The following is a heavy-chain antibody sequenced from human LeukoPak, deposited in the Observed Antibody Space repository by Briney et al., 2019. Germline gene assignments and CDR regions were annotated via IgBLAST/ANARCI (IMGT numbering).Heavy chain of an antibody. CDR2: IYYSGST. CDR3: ARRLLGYCSGGSCYSGYFQH. CDR1: GGSISSYY. Sequence: ASETLSLTCTVSGGSISSYYWSWIRQPPGKGLEWIGYIYYSGSTNYNPSLKSRVTISVDTSKNQFSLKLSSVTAADTAMYYCARRLLGYCSGGSCYSGYFQHWGQGTLVTVSS. V-gene: IGHV4-59*12. D-gene: IGHD2-15*01. J-gene: IGHJ1*01.